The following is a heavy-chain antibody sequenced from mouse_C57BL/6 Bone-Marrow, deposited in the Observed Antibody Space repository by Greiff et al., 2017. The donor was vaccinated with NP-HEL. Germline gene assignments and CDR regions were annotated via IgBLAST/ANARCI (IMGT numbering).Heavy chain of an antibody. J-gene: IGHJ2*01. CDR3: ARQLGRGWWDFDY. CDR2: INSDGGST. CDR1: EYEFPSHD. V-gene: IGHV5-2*01. D-gene: IGHD4-1*01. Sequence: EVNVVESGGGLVQPGESLKLSCESNEYEFPSHDMSWVRKTPEKRLELVAAINSDGGSTYYPDTMERRFIISRDNTKKTLYLQMSSLRSEDTALYYCARQLGRGWWDFDYWGQGTTLTVSS.